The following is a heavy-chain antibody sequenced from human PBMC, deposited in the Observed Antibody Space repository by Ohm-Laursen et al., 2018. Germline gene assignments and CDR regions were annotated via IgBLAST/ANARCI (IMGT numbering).Heavy chain of an antibody. D-gene: IGHD6-6*01. Sequence: SLTLSCAASGFTFSSYAMNWVRQAPGQGLEWISYISDTGSHIYDADSMRGRFTVARDNAKNLLYLQLNSLSVEDTAVYYCARDSSRRAREGGMDVWGQGTMVTVSS. CDR2: ISDTGSHI. V-gene: IGHV3-21*01. CDR3: ARDSSRRAREGGMDV. J-gene: IGHJ6*02. CDR1: GFTFSSYA.